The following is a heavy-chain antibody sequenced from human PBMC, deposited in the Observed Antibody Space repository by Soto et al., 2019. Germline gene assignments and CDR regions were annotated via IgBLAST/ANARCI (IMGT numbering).Heavy chain of an antibody. Sequence: GGSLRLSCAASGFTFSSYSMNWVRQAPGKGLEWVSSISSSSSYIYYADSVKGRFTISRDNAKNSLYLQMNSLRAEDTAVYYCARDTLPSSGWSRYYYYMDVWGKGTTVTVSS. CDR1: GFTFSSYS. V-gene: IGHV3-21*01. CDR3: ARDTLPSSGWSRYYYYMDV. D-gene: IGHD6-19*01. CDR2: ISSSSSYI. J-gene: IGHJ6*03.